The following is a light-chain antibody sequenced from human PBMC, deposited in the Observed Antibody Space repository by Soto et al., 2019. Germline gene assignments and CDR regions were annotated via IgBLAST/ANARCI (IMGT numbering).Light chain of an antibody. CDR2: YDS. Sequence: SYELTQPPSVSVAPGKTASITCGGNNIGGKGVHWFQQKPGQAPVLVIYYDSDRPSGIPERFSGSNSGNTATLTISRVEAGDEADYYCQVWDSTSDQYVFGSGTKLTVL. CDR3: QVWDSTSDQYV. J-gene: IGLJ1*01. V-gene: IGLV3-21*04. CDR1: NIGGKG.